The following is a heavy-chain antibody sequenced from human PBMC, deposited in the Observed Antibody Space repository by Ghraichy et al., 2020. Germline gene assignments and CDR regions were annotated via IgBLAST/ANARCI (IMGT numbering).Heavy chain of an antibody. CDR2: MNPDSGNT. CDR1: RENVSNQD. CDR3: ARNAYCSGGSCSFSYSYYYYGMDV. V-gene: IGHV1-8*03. J-gene: IGHJ6*02. Sequence: ASVKVSCKIARENVSNQDTSRNREGSRQVDEWKGWMNPDSGNTGYAQNFQGRVTITRNTSISTAYMELSSLRSEDTAVYYCARNAYCSGGSCSFSYSYYYYGMDVWGQGTTVNVS. D-gene: IGHD2-15*01.